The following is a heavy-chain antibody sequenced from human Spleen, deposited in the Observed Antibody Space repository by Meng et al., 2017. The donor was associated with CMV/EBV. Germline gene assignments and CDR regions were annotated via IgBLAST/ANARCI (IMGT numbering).Heavy chain of an antibody. Sequence: GESLKISCAASGFTFSSYWMHWVRQAPGKGLVWVSRINSDGSSTSYADSVKGRFTISRDNAKNTLYLQMNSLRAEDTAVYYCARLLGYCTSTSCYWYYFDFWGQGTLVTVSS. V-gene: IGHV3-74*01. CDR2: INSDGSST. D-gene: IGHD2-2*01. CDR1: GFTFSSYW. CDR3: ARLLGYCTSTSCYWYYFDF. J-gene: IGHJ4*02.